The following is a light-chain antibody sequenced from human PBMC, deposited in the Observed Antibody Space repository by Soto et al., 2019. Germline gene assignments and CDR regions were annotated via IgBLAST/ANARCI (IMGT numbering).Light chain of an antibody. CDR3: SSYTSTSTLFV. CDR2: DVT. Sequence: QYALTQPASVSGSPGQSITISCTGTRSDVGGYDFVSWYQQHPGKAPKLIIFDVTNRPSGVSHRFSASKSGNTASLTISGLQTEDEAAYYCSSYTSTSTLFVFGTGTKLTVL. J-gene: IGLJ1*01. V-gene: IGLV2-14*01. CDR1: RSDVGGYDF.